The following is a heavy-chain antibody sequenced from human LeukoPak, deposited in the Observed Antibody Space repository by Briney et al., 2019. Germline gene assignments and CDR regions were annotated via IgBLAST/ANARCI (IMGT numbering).Heavy chain of an antibody. CDR1: GFTFSSYT. D-gene: IGHD3-9*01. J-gene: IGHJ3*02. Sequence: GGSLRLSCAASGFTFSSYTMNWVRQAPGKGLEWVSCISSSSTNIYYADSVKGRFTISRDNAKNSLYLQMNSLRAEDTAVYYCARKLYIDNSHDAFDIWGQGTMVIVSS. V-gene: IGHV3-21*01. CDR3: ARKLYIDNSHDAFDI. CDR2: ISSSSTNI.